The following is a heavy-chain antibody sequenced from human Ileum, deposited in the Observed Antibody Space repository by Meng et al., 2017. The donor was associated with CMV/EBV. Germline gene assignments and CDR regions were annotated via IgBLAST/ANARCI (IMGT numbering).Heavy chain of an antibody. CDR3: ARENWVYDY. CDR1: GDIFTGYY. V-gene: IGHV1-2*06. Sequence: QVQLVQSGTEMKTPGASVKVSCKASGDIFTGYYMHWFRQAPGQGLEWMGQIRLNSGDTHYAQKFQGRVTMTRDMSIITAYMELSGLMSDDTAVYYRARENWVYDYWGQGTLVTVSS. J-gene: IGHJ4*02. CDR2: IRLNSGDT. D-gene: IGHD7-27*01.